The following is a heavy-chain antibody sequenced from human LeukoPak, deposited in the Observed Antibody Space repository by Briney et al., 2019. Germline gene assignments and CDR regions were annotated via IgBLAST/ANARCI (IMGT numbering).Heavy chain of an antibody. D-gene: IGHD6-6*01. CDR3: ARARSAPRYFDY. CDR2: IYYSGST. Sequence: SETLSLTCTVSGGSISSSSYYWGWIRQPPGKGLEWIGSIYYSGSTYYNPSLKSRVTISVDTSKNQFSLKLSSVTAADTAVYYCARARSAPRYFDYWGQGTLVTVSS. J-gene: IGHJ4*02. V-gene: IGHV4-39*07. CDR1: GGSISSSSYY.